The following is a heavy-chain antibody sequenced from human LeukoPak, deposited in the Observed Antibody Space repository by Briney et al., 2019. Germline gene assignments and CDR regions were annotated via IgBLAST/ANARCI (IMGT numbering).Heavy chain of an antibody. CDR1: GDSVSSNSVT. CDR2: TYYRSTWYN. CDR3: ARRLTQYDCFDP. Sequence: SQTLSLTCATSGDSVSSNSVTWNWIRQSPSRGLEWLGRTYYRSTWYNDYAVSVRGRIIVNPDTSKNQFSLHLNSVTPEDTAVYYCARRLTQYDCFDPWGQGILVTVSS. V-gene: IGHV6-1*01. J-gene: IGHJ5*02. D-gene: IGHD2-2*01.